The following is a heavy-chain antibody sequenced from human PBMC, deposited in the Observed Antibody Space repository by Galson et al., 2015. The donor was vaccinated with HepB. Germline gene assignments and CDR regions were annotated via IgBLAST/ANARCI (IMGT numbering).Heavy chain of an antibody. CDR2: ISGSGGNT. V-gene: IGHV3-23*01. Sequence: SLRLSCAASGFTFSTYVMSWVRQAPGKGLQWVAGISGSGGNTDFADSVKGRFTISRDNSKKTLFLQMSSLRAEDTAVYYCAKGGVNWYFDLWGRGTLVSVPS. D-gene: IGHD2-21*01. J-gene: IGHJ2*01. CDR1: GFTFSTYV. CDR3: AKGGVNWYFDL.